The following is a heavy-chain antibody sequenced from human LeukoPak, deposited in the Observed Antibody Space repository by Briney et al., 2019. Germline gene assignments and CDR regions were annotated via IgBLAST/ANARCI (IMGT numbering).Heavy chain of an antibody. CDR3: ARVTTVTTILGPDY. J-gene: IGHJ4*02. CDR1: GSSISSGGYY. CDR2: IYYSGST. D-gene: IGHD4-11*01. V-gene: IGHV4-31*03. Sequence: PSETLSLTCTVSGSSISSGGYYWSWIRQHPGKDLEWIGYIYYSGSTYYNPSLKSRVTVSVDTSKNQFSLKLSSVTAADTAVYYCARVTTVTTILGPDYWGQGTLVTVSS.